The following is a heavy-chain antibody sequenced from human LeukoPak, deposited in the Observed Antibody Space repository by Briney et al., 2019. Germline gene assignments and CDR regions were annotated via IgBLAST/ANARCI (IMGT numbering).Heavy chain of an antibody. CDR3: FVGPHPNDSGDWPPN. V-gene: IGHV3-33*01. CDR1: GFTFSSYG. D-gene: IGHD3-10*01. CDR2: IWNDASHD. Sequence: PGRSLRLSCAASGFTFSSYGMHWVRQAPGKGLEWVAVIWNDASHDNYVDSVKGRFTISRDNSKNTLYLQMNSLRAEDTAVYYCFVGPHPNDSGDWPPNWGQGTLVTVSS. J-gene: IGHJ4*02.